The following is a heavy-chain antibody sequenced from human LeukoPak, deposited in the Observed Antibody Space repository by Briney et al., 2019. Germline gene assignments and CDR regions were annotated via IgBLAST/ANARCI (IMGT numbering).Heavy chain of an antibody. CDR2: IDNSGST. CDR3: ARDAGTFYNWFDP. Sequence: SQTLSLTCTVSGGSISSYYWSWVRQPPGKGLEWIGYIDNSGSTNYNPSLKSRVTISLDTPKSQFSLKLSSVTAADTAVYYCARDAGTFYNWFDPWGQGTLVTVSS. J-gene: IGHJ5*02. V-gene: IGHV4-59*12. D-gene: IGHD3-16*01. CDR1: GGSISSYY.